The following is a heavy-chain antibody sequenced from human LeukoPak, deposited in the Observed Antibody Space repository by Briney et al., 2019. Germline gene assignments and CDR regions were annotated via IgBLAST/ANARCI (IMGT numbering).Heavy chain of an antibody. J-gene: IGHJ3*02. CDR3: ARDPGWSSFDI. D-gene: IGHD2-15*01. CDR1: GLPFSSYW. CDR2: MKEDGSVK. V-gene: IGHV3-7*01. Sequence: GGSLRLSCVASGLPFSSYWMSWVRQAPGKGLELVANMKEDGSVKNYVDSVKGRFTISRDNAENSVYLQMGSLRAEDTALYYCARDPGWSSFDIWGQGAMVTVSS.